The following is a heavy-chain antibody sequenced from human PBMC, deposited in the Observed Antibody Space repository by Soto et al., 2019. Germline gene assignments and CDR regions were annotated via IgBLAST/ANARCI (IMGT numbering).Heavy chain of an antibody. V-gene: IGHV4-59*01. CDR2: IYYSGST. CDR1: GGSISSYY. CDR3: ARSYDSSGYYYPGY. Sequence: SETLSLTCTVSGGSISSYYWSWIRQPPGKGLEWIGYIYYSGSTNYNPSLKSRVTISVDTSKNQFSMKLSSVTAADTAVYYCARSYDSSGYYYPGYWGQGTLVTVSS. J-gene: IGHJ4*02. D-gene: IGHD3-22*01.